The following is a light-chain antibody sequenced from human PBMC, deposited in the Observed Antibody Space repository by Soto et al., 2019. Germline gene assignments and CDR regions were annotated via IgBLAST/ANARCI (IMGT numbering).Light chain of an antibody. V-gene: IGKV3-20*01. J-gene: IGKJ1*01. CDR2: GEX. Sequence: ILVTQSTSALSVSPGERATLSCRASQHIKSNYLAWYLQNPGQAPGLLXXGEXNRAAGVLERFSGSGSGTDFTLTITRLEPEYFALYYCQQYGTSLRGTFGQGTKVDIK. CDR1: QHIKSNY. CDR3: QQYGTSLRGT.